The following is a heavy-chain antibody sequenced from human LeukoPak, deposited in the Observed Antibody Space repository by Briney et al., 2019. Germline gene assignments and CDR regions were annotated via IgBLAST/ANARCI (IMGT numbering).Heavy chain of an antibody. CDR2: IXXNSGGT. V-gene: IGHV1-2*02. D-gene: IGHD3-22*01. CDR3: ARDYYYYDSSGPDAFDI. J-gene: IGHJ3*02. Sequence: WIXXNSGGTNYAQKFQGRVTMTRDTSISTAYMELSRLRSDDTAVYYCARDYYYYDSSGPDAFDIWGQGTMVTVSS.